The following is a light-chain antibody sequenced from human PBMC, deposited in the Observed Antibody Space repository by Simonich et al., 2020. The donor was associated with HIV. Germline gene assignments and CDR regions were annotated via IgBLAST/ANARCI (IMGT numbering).Light chain of an antibody. J-gene: IGKJ5*01. CDR1: QSLLHNNGYNY. CDR2: LGS. Sequence: DIVMTQSPLSLPVTPGEPASISCRSSQSLLHNNGYNYLDWYLQKPGQSPQLLMYLGSNRASGGPDRFSGSGSGTDFTLRISRVEAEDVGVYYCMQGIQLPPITFGQGTRLEIK. CDR3: MQGIQLPPIT. V-gene: IGKV2-28*01.